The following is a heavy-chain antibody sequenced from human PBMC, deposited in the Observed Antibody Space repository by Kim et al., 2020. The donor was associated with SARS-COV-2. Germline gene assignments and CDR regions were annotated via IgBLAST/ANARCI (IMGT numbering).Heavy chain of an antibody. J-gene: IGHJ4*02. Sequence: SETLSLTCTVSGGSISSGGYYWSWIRQHPGKGLEWIGYIYYSGSTYYNPSLKSRVTISVDTSKNQFSLKLSSVTAADTAVYYCARSLYVGYSGYAYDYWGQGTLVTVSS. V-gene: IGHV4-31*03. CDR3: ARSLYVGYSGYAYDY. D-gene: IGHD5-12*01. CDR1: GGSISSGGYY. CDR2: IYYSGST.